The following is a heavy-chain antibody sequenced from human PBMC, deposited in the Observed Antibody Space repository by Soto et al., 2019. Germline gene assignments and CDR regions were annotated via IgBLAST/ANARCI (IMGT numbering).Heavy chain of an antibody. CDR3: ARRGSGSYYNY. J-gene: IGHJ4*02. D-gene: IGHD1-26*01. CDR1: GFTFSSYA. CDR2: ISGSGGST. Sequence: EVQLLESGGGLVQPGGSLRLSCAASGFTFSSYAMRWVRQAPVKGLEWVSAISGSGGSTYYADSVKGRFTISRDNSKNTLYLQMNSLIAEGTAVYYCARRGSGSYYNYWGQGTLVTVSS. V-gene: IGHV3-23*01.